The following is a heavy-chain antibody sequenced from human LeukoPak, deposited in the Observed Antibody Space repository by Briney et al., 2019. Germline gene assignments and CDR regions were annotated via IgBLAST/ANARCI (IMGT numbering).Heavy chain of an antibody. J-gene: IGHJ4*02. CDR2: ISSSGAYI. D-gene: IGHD4-17*01. CDR3: ARCQSGDFPNWAY. Sequence: PGGSLRLSCAASGFSFSNYGMTWVRQAPGKGLEWVSSISSSGAYIYYADSVKGRFTISRDNAKNSLYVHMNTLRAEDTAVYYCARCQSGDFPNWAYRGQGTLVTVSS. CDR1: GFSFSNYG. V-gene: IGHV3-21*01.